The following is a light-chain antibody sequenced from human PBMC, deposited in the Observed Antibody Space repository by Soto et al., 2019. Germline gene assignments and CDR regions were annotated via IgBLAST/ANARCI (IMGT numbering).Light chain of an antibody. V-gene: IGLV2-14*01. Sequence: QSALTQPASVSGSPGQSITISCTGTSSDVGGYDYVSWYQQHTGKTPKLMIYDVTNRPSGVSSRFSGSKSGNTASLTISGLQAEDEADYYCASYTTSSTGVFGGGTKLTVL. CDR2: DVT. CDR1: SSDVGGYDY. CDR3: ASYTTSSTGV. J-gene: IGLJ3*02.